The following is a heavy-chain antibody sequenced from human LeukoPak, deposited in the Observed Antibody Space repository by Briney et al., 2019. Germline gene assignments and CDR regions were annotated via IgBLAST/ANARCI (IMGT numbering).Heavy chain of an antibody. CDR1: GFSLSTSGVG. D-gene: IGHD5-18*01. V-gene: IGHV2-5*02. CDR3: AYNPVNGYSLDS. CDR2: VYWDDDK. J-gene: IGHJ4*02. Sequence: SGPTLVDPTPTLTLTCTFSGFSLSTSGVGVDWIRQPPGKPLEWLALVYWDDDKRYNPSLRNRLTIIKDSSRNQVVLTMTNMDPVDTATYYCAYNPVNGYSLDSWGQGVLVTVSS.